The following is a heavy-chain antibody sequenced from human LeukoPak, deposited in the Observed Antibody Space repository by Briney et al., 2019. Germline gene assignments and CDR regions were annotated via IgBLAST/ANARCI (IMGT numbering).Heavy chain of an antibody. CDR1: GGSISSYY. V-gene: IGHV4-59*08. CDR2: IYYSGST. J-gene: IGHJ4*02. Sequence: SETLSLTCTVSGGSISSYYWSWIRQPPGKGLEWIGYIYYSGSTNYNPSLKSRVTISVDTSKNQFSLKLSSVTAADTAVYYCARGGTVNFDYWGQGTLVTVSS. D-gene: IGHD4-17*01. CDR3: ARGGTVNFDY.